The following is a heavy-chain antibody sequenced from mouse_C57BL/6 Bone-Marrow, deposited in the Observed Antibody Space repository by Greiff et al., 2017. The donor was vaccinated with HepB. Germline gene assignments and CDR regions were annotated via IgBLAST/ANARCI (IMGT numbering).Heavy chain of an antibody. Sequence: VQLQQSGAELVRPGTSVKVSCKASGYAFTNYLIEWVKQRPGQGLEWIGVINPGSGGTNYNEKFKGKATLTADKSSSTAYMQLSSRTSEDSAVYFCARRDYGGSYWFAYWGQGTLVTVSA. J-gene: IGHJ3*01. D-gene: IGHD1-1*01. CDR2: INPGSGGT. CDR3: ARRDYGGSYWFAY. CDR1: GYAFTNYL. V-gene: IGHV1-54*01.